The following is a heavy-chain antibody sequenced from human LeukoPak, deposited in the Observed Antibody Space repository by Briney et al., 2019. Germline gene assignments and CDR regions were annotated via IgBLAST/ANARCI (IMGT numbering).Heavy chain of an antibody. CDR1: GYTFTVYD. CDR2: INPNSGGT. CDR3: ARVSGSYKD. V-gene: IGHV1-2*02. Sequence: GASVKVSCKASGYTFTVYDIHWVRQAPGQGLEWMGWINPNSGGTNYAQKFQGRVTMTRDTSISTAYMELISLRYDDTAIYYCARVSGSYKDWGQGTLVTVSS. J-gene: IGHJ4*02. D-gene: IGHD1-26*01.